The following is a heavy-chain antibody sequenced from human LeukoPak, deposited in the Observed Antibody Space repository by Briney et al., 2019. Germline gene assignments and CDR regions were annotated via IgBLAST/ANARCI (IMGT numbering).Heavy chain of an antibody. CDR1: GASIRSYY. CDR2: VHYSGSS. Sequence: SETLSLTCTVSGASIRSYYWNWIRQPPGKGLEWIGYVHYSGSSNYNLSLKSRVTISVDTANNQYSLILITVTAADTAVYYCVRDTRSYDTSGYYHFDFWGQGSLVTVSS. J-gene: IGHJ4*02. D-gene: IGHD3-22*01. V-gene: IGHV4-59*01. CDR3: VRDTRSYDTSGYYHFDF.